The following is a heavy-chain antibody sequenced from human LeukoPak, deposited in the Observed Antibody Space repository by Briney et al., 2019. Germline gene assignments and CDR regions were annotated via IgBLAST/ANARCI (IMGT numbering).Heavy chain of an antibody. V-gene: IGHV3-53*01. J-gene: IGHJ3*02. CDR1: GFTVSNNY. CDR2: IYSVGST. CDR3: ARDSRQDYYDSSGYLWFAFDI. Sequence: GGSLRLSCAASGFTVSNNYMSWVRQPPGKGREWASVIYSVGSTYYANSVKGRFTISRDNSKNTLYLEMNSLRAADTAVYYCARDSRQDYYDSSGYLWFAFDIWGQGTMVTVSS. D-gene: IGHD3-22*01.